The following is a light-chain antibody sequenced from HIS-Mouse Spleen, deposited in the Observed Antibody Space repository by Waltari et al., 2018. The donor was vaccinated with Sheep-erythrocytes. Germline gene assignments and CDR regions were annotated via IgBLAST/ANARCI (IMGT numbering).Light chain of an antibody. CDR3: CSYAGSYNHV. CDR2: DVS. J-gene: IGLJ1*01. V-gene: IGLV2-11*01. CDR1: SRYCGGYNY. Sequence: SALTQPRSVSGSPGQSVTIPCTGTSRYCGGYNYVSWYQQHPGKAPKLMIYDVSKRPSGVPDRFSGSKSGNTASLTISGLQAEDEADYYCCSYAGSYNHVFATGTKVTVL.